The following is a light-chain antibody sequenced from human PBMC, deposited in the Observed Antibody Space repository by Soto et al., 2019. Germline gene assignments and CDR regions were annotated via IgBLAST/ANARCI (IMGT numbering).Light chain of an antibody. CDR2: EGN. CDR3: CSYAGTNTFV. J-gene: IGLJ1*01. CDR1: SSDVGSSNL. V-gene: IGLV2-23*01. Sequence: QSALTQPASVSGSPGQWITISCTGTSSDVGSSNLVSWYQQHPGKAPKLMIYEGNKRPSGVSNRFSGSKSANTASLTISGLQTEDEADYYCCSYAGTNTFVFGTGTKLIVL.